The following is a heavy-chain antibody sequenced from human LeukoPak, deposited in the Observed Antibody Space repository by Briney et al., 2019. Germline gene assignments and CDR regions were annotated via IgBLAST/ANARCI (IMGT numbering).Heavy chain of an antibody. D-gene: IGHD6-13*01. Sequence: SETLSLTCTVSGGSISSYYWSWIRQPPGKGLEWIGYIYYSGSTNYNPSLKSRVTISVDTSKNQFSLKLSSVTAADTAVYYCARGVYGYSSSWYYDYWGQGTLVTVSS. CDR1: GGSISSYY. CDR3: ARGVYGYSSSWYYDY. V-gene: IGHV4-59*01. J-gene: IGHJ4*02. CDR2: IYYSGST.